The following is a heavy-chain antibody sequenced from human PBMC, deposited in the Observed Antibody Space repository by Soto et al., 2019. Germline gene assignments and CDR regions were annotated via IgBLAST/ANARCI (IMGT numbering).Heavy chain of an antibody. J-gene: IGHJ6*02. CDR2: ISYDGSNK. CDR3: ARDGAGYSSGWYGRPIYGMDV. D-gene: IGHD6-19*01. CDR1: GFTFSSYA. V-gene: IGHV3-30-3*01. Sequence: GSLRLSCAASGFTFSSYAMHWVRQAPGKGLEWVAVISYDGSNKYYADSVKGRFTISRDNSKNTLYLQMNSLRAEDTAVYYCARDGAGYSSGWYGRPIYGMDVWGQGTTVTVSS.